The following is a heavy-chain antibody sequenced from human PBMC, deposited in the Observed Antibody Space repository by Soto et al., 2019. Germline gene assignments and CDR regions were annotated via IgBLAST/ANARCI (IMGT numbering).Heavy chain of an antibody. CDR1: GFTFSNYA. D-gene: IGHD2-21*01. CDR3: TTDSRTHCAPFFDY. CDR2: IAYDGSNK. Sequence: PGGSLRLSCAASGFTFSNYAMHWVRQAPGKGLEWVAVIAYDGSNKYYADSVKGRFTISRDNSKNTLYLQMNSLRAEDTAMYYCTTDSRTHCAPFFDYWGQGILVTVSS. V-gene: IGHV3-30-3*01. J-gene: IGHJ4*02.